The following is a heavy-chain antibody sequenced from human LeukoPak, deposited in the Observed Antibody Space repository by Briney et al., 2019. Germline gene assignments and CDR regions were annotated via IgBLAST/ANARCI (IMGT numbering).Heavy chain of an antibody. D-gene: IGHD5-24*01. J-gene: IGHJ4*02. Sequence: GGSLRLSCAASGFTFSSYGMHWVRQAPGKGLEWVAVIWYDGSSKYYADSVKGRFTISRDNSKNTLYLQMNSLRAEDTAVYYCAKEAYIEMATITPDYWGQGTLVTVSS. V-gene: IGHV3-33*06. CDR1: GFTFSSYG. CDR3: AKEAYIEMATITPDY. CDR2: IWYDGSSK.